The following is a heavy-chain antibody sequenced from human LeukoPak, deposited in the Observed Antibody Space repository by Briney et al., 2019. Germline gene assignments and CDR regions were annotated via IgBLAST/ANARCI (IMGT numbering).Heavy chain of an antibody. CDR2: ISGSGGST. D-gene: IGHD3-3*01. Sequence: GGSLRLSRAASGFTFSSYAMSWVRQAPGKGLEWVSAISGSGGSTYYADSVKGRFTISRDNSKNTLYLQMNSLRAEDTAVYYCAKVADYDFWSGYYPDYWGQGTLVTVSS. J-gene: IGHJ4*02. CDR1: GFTFSSYA. CDR3: AKVADYDFWSGYYPDY. V-gene: IGHV3-23*01.